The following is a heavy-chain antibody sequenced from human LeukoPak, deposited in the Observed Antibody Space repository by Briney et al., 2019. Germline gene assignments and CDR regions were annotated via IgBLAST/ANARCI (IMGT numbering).Heavy chain of an antibody. J-gene: IGHJ4*02. CDR3: ARGDSAAVTAFRPRPYTDS. Sequence: SETLSLTCAVSGGSVSGYYWYWIRQPPEKGLEWIGEINHRGSTNYNPSLKSRLTMSVDTSKNQVSMRLSSVTAADTAVYFCARGDSAAVTAFRPRPYTDSWGQGTLVTVS. CDR1: GGSVSGYY. V-gene: IGHV4-34*01. D-gene: IGHD2-21*02. CDR2: INHRGST.